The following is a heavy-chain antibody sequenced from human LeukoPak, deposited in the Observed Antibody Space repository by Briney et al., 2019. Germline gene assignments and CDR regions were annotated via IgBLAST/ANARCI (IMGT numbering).Heavy chain of an antibody. CDR1: GFTFSNYW. CDR2: IKPDGGEQ. D-gene: IGHD5-24*01. CDR3: AREQRTFDY. Sequence: GGSLRLSCVASGFTFSNYWMNWVRQAPGKGLEWVANIKPDGGEQYYVDSVKGRFTISRDNADNSLYLQLGSLRAEDTAVYYCAREQRTFDYWGQGILVTVSS. V-gene: IGHV3-7*03. J-gene: IGHJ4*02.